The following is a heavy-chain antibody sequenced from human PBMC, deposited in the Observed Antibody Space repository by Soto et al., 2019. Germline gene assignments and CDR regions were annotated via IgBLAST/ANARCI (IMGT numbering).Heavy chain of an antibody. CDR1: CGSTSSDNY. D-gene: IGHD3-16*02. Sequence: SXTRSLTFAVSCGSTSSDNYWSLIRQPPGKGLEWIGHIYYIGSTYYNPSLKSRVTISVDTSNNQFSLKLSPVTAADTAVYYCARSPIMITFGGVIVAHFDYWGQGTLVTVSS. J-gene: IGHJ4*02. CDR3: ARSPIMITFGGVIVAHFDY. V-gene: IGHV4-39*01. CDR2: IYYIGST.